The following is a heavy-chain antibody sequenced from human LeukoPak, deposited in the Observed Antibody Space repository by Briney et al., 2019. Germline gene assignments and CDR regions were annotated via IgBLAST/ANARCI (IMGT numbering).Heavy chain of an antibody. Sequence: SETLSLTCTVSGGSISSYYWSWIRQPPGKGLEWIGYIYYSGSTNYNPSLKSRVTISVDTSKNQFSLRLRSVTAADTAVYYCARRYIVVSTYNWFDPWGQGTLVTVSS. D-gene: IGHD3-22*01. J-gene: IGHJ5*02. CDR1: GGSISSYY. V-gene: IGHV4-59*12. CDR3: ARRYIVVSTYNWFDP. CDR2: IYYSGST.